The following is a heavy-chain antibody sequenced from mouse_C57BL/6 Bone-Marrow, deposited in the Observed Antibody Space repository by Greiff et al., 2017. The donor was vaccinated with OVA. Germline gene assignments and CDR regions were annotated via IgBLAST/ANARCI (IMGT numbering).Heavy chain of an antibody. CDR1: GYTFTDYY. CDR3: ARGGRWLLWFAY. Sequence: QVQLKESGAELVRPGASVKLSCKASGYTFTDYYINWVKQRPGQGLEWIARIYPGSGNTYYNEKFKGKATLTAEKSSSTAYMQLSSLTSEDSAVYFCARGGRWLLWFAYWGQGTLVTVSA. D-gene: IGHD2-3*01. J-gene: IGHJ3*01. CDR2: IYPGSGNT. V-gene: IGHV1-76*01.